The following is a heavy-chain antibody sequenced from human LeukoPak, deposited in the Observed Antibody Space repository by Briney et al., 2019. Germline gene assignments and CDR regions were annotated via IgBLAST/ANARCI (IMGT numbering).Heavy chain of an antibody. D-gene: IGHD2-2*01. CDR1: GASINNNDYY. CDR2: LSYSGNT. Sequence: SETLSLTCSVSGASINNNDYYWDWIRQPPGKGLEWIWALSYSGNTYYTPSLKSRVTISVDTSKYQFSLRLRSVIASDTALYFCARRTSHPVGAVDYWGQGTLVTVAS. J-gene: IGHJ4*02. V-gene: IGHV4-39*01. CDR3: ARRTSHPVGAVDY.